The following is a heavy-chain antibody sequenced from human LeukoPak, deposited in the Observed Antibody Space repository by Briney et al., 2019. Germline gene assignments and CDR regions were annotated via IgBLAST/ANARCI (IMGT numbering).Heavy chain of an antibody. V-gene: IGHV3-7*01. Sequence: GGSLRLSCAASGFTFSSYWESWVRQAPGKGLEWVANIKHDGTEKYYVDSVKGRFTISRDNAKNSLYLQMNSLTAEDTAVYYCARDYYDSSGYYHVGYFDYWGQGTLATVSS. D-gene: IGHD3-22*01. CDR2: IKHDGTEK. CDR1: GFTFSSYW. J-gene: IGHJ4*02. CDR3: ARDYYDSSGYYHVGYFDY.